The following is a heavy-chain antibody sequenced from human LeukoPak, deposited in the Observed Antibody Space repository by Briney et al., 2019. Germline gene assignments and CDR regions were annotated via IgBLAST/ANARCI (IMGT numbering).Heavy chain of an antibody. D-gene: IGHD3-10*01. V-gene: IGHV3-9*01. Sequence: PGGSLRLSCAASGFTFDDYAMHWVRQAPGKGLEWVSGISWNSGSIGYADSVKGRFTISRDNAKNSLYLQMNSLRAEDTALYYCAKDTSGSYGSGSYWSYWGQGTLVTVSS. CDR2: ISWNSGSI. J-gene: IGHJ4*02. CDR3: AKDTSGSYGSGSYWSY. CDR1: GFTFDDYA.